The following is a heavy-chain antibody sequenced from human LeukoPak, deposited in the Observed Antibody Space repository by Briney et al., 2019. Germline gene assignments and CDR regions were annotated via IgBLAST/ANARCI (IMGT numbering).Heavy chain of an antibody. D-gene: IGHD4-11*01. J-gene: IGHJ4*02. CDR1: GGSISSSSYY. CDR3: ARRSVYSYFDY. Sequence: SETLSLTSTVSGGSISSSSYYWSWIRQPPGKGLEWIGSVYYSGSTYYNPSLKSRITISVDTSKNQFSLNLSSVTAADTAVYYCARRSVYSYFDYWGQGTLVTVSS. CDR2: VYYSGST. V-gene: IGHV4-39*01.